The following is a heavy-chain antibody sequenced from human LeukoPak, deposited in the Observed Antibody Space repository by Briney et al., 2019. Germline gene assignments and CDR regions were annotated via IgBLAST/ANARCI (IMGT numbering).Heavy chain of an antibody. V-gene: IGHV3-30-3*01. D-gene: IGHD3-9*01. J-gene: IGHJ4*02. CDR3: AGAAVQMYYDILTGMIIDY. CDR2: ISYDGSNK. Sequence: GGSLKLSCAASGFTFSSYAMHWVRQAPGKGLEWVAVISYDGSNKYYADSVKGRFTISRDNSKNTLYLQMNSLRAEDTAVYYCAGAAVQMYYDILTGMIIDYWGQGTLVTVSS. CDR1: GFTFSSYA.